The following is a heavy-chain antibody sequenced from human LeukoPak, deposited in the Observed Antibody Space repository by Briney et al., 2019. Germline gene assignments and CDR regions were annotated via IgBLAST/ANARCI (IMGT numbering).Heavy chain of an antibody. V-gene: IGHV3-30*18. D-gene: IGHD3-9*01. CDR2: ISYDGSNK. CDR1: GFTFSSYG. Sequence: GGSLRLSCAASGFTFSSYGMHWVRQAPGKGLERVAVISYDGSNKYYADSVKGRFTISRDNSKNTLYLQMNSLRAEDTAVYYCAKDYDILTGYEAAFDYWGQGTLVTVSS. CDR3: AKDYDILTGYEAAFDY. J-gene: IGHJ4*02.